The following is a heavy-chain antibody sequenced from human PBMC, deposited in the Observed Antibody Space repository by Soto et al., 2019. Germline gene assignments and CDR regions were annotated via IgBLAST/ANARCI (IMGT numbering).Heavy chain of an antibody. Sequence: QVQLVQSGAEVKKPGSSVKVSCKASGGTFSSYAISWVRQAPGQGLEWMGGIIPIFGTANYAQKFQGRVKITADESPSTAYVELGSLRSEDTVVYYCAREAYSGSYFHFQHWGQGTLVTVSS. CDR3: AREAYSGSYFHFQH. CDR2: IIPIFGTA. CDR1: GGTFSSYA. J-gene: IGHJ1*01. V-gene: IGHV1-69*12. D-gene: IGHD1-26*01.